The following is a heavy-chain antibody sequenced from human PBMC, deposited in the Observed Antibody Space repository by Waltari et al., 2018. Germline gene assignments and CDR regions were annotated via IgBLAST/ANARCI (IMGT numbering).Heavy chain of an antibody. J-gene: IGHJ4*02. V-gene: IGHV3-33*01. Sequence: QVQLVESGGGVVQPGRSLRLSCAASGFTFSSYGMHWVRQAPGKGLEWVAVIWYDGSNKYYADSVKGRFTISRDNSKNTLYLQMNSLRAEDTAVYYCARETDYYDSSGYYQYYFDYWGQGTLVTVSS. CDR3: ARETDYYDSSGYYQYYFDY. CDR2: IWYDGSNK. CDR1: GFTFSSYG. D-gene: IGHD3-22*01.